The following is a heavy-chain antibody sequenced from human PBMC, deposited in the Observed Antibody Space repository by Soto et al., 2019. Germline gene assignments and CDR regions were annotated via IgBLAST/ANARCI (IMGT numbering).Heavy chain of an antibody. J-gene: IGHJ4*02. CDR1: GGSISSSSYY. D-gene: IGHD5-18*01. Sequence: QLQLQESGPGLVKPSETLSLTCTVSGGSISSSSYYWGWIRQPPGKGLEWIGSIYYSGSTYYNPSLKSRVTISVDTSKNQFSLKLSSVTAADTAVYYCARGYSYGYGKVYWGQGTLVTVSS. CDR2: IYYSGST. V-gene: IGHV4-39*01. CDR3: ARGYSYGYGKVY.